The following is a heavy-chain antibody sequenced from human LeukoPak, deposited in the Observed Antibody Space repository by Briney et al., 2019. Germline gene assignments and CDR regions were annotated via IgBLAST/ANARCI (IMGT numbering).Heavy chain of an antibody. CDR1: GFTFSSYS. J-gene: IGHJ4*02. CDR2: ISSSSSTI. V-gene: IGHV3-48*01. D-gene: IGHD2-21*02. Sequence: PGGSLRLSCAASGFTFSSYSMNWVRQAPGKGLEWVSYISSSSSTIYYADSVKGRFTISRDNAKNSLYLQMNSLRAEDTAVYYCARAGDAPYWGQGTLVTVSS. CDR3: ARAGDAPY.